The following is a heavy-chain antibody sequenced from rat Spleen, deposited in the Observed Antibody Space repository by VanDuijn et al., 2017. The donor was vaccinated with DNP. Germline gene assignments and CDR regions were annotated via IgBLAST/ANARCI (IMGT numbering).Heavy chain of an antibody. CDR2: ISYDGSDT. D-gene: IGHD1-11*01. CDR3: TRHEATEGIDFDY. V-gene: IGHV5-31*01. Sequence: EVQLVESGGGLVQPGRSLKLSCVASGFTFNNYWMTWIRQAPKKGLEWVATISYDGSDTYYSDSVKGRFSLSRDNAKSTLFLQMDSLRSEDTATYYCTRHEATEGIDFDYWGQGVMVTVSS. J-gene: IGHJ2*01. CDR1: GFTFNNYW.